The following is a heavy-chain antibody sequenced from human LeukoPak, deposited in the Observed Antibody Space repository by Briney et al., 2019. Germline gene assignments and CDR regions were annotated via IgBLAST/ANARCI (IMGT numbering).Heavy chain of an antibody. CDR1: VFTYHLYG. V-gene: IGHV3-30-3*01. CDR2: ISYDGSSK. J-gene: IGHJ4*02. Sequence: PGRSLRLSYGASVFTYHLYGMLWAPQAPGKGLEWVAVISYDGSSKNYGDSVKGRFTISRDNSKNTVHLQMNSLRVEEKALYYCARGIVTGGTHPDYWGQGTLVTVSS. D-gene: IGHD2-8*02. CDR3: ARGIVTGGTHPDY.